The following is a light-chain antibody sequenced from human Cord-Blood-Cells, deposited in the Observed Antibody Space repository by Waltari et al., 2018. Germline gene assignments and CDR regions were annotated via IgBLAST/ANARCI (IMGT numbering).Light chain of an antibody. Sequence: QSALTQPASVSGSPRQSITISCTGTSSDVGGYNYVPWYQQHPGKAPKLTIYEVSNRPSGVSNRFSGSKSGNTASLTISGLQAEDEADYYCSSYTSSSTLVFGTGTKVTVL. J-gene: IGLJ1*01. CDR1: SSDVGGYNY. CDR3: SSYTSSSTLV. CDR2: EVS. V-gene: IGLV2-14*01.